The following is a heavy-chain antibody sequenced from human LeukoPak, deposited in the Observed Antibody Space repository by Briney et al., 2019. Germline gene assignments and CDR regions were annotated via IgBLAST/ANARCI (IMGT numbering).Heavy chain of an antibody. D-gene: IGHD3-3*01. CDR3: ARDYSLPAEFWSGSSTHYYYYGMDV. CDR2: FDPEDGET. Sequence: ASVKVSCKVSGYTLTELSMHWVRQAPGKGLEWMGGFDPEDGETIYAQKFQGRVTMTRDTSTSTVYMELSSLRSEDTAVHYCARDYSLPAEFWSGSSTHYYYYGMDVWGQGTTVTVSS. CDR1: GYTLTELS. J-gene: IGHJ6*02. V-gene: IGHV1-24*01.